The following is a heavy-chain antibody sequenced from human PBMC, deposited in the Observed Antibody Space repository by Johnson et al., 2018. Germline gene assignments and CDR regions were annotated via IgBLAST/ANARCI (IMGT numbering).Heavy chain of an antibody. D-gene: IGHD3-9*01. CDR1: GFTFSRYW. V-gene: IGHV3-7*01. Sequence: EVELVETGGGLVQPGGSLRLSCAASGFTFSRYWMNWVRQAPEKGLEWVANIHQDDSERNYVDSVKGRFTISRGNATNSLYLQMNSLRAEETAGYYCAREPLTIFWDHMDVWGKGTTVTVSS. J-gene: IGHJ6*03. CDR2: IHQDDSER. CDR3: AREPLTIFWDHMDV.